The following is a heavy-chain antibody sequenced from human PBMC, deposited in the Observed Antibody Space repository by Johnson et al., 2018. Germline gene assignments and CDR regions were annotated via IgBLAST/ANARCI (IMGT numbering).Heavy chain of an antibody. CDR1: GFTFRNYG. V-gene: IGHV3-30*18. CDR3: AKGVVLMEYQDAFDI. D-gene: IGHD2-2*01. J-gene: IGHJ3*02. CDR2: ISYDGSNK. Sequence: QVQLQESGGGVVQPGRSLRLSCAASGFTFRNYGMPWVRQAPGKGLEWVAVISYDGSNKYYADSVKGRFTISRDNSKNTLYLKMNSLRAEDTAVYYCAKGVVLMEYQDAFDIWGQGTMVTVSS.